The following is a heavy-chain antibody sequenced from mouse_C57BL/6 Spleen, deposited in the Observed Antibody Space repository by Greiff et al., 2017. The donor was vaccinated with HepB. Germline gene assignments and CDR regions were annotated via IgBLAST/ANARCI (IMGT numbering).Heavy chain of an antibody. V-gene: IGHV1-82*01. CDR2: IYPGDGDT. CDR1: GYAFSSSW. Sequence: VKLMESGPELVKPGASVKISCKASGYAFSSSWMNWVKQRPGKGLEWIGRIYPGDGDTNYNGKFKGKATLTADKSSSTAYMQLSSLTSEDSAVYFCARVSYLWFAYWGQGTLVTVSA. CDR3: ARVSYLWFAY. D-gene: IGHD5-5*01. J-gene: IGHJ3*01.